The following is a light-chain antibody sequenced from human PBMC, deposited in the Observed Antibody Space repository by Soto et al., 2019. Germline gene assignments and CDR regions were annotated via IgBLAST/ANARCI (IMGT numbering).Light chain of an antibody. V-gene: IGLV2-11*01. CDR1: SSDVGGYNY. J-gene: IGLJ1*01. Sequence: QSALTQPASLSGSPGQSITISCSGTSSDVGGYNYVSWYQHHPGKAPKLMIYDVTKRPSGVRDRFSASKSGNTASLTISGLQAEDEADYYCCSYAGSYTYVFGTGTKLTVL. CDR3: CSYAGSYTYV. CDR2: DVT.